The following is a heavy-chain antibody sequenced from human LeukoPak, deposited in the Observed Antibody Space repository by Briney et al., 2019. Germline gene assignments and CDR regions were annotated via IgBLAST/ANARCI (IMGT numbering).Heavy chain of an antibody. V-gene: IGHV1-69*01. Sequence: GSSVTVSCKASGGTFSSYAISWVRQAPGQGLEWMGGIIPIFGTANYAQKFQGRVTITADESTSTAYMELRSLRSDDTAVYYCARDGHRRYYYDSSGREHAFDIWGQGTMVTVSS. CDR1: GGTFSSYA. CDR2: IIPIFGTA. CDR3: ARDGHRRYYYDSSGREHAFDI. D-gene: IGHD3-22*01. J-gene: IGHJ3*02.